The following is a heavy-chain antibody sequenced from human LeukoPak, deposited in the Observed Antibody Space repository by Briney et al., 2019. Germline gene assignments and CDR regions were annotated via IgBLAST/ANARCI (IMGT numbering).Heavy chain of an antibody. CDR2: ISGSGGST. Sequence: PGGSLRLSCTASGFTFSSYAMSWVRQAPGKGLVWVSAISGSGGSTYYADSVKGRFTISRDNSKSTLYLQMNSLRAEDTAVYYCTKKEGYCSGGSCYGLRGGIDYWGQGTLVTVSS. J-gene: IGHJ4*02. CDR1: GFTFSSYA. V-gene: IGHV3-23*01. D-gene: IGHD2-15*01. CDR3: TKKEGYCSGGSCYGLRGGIDY.